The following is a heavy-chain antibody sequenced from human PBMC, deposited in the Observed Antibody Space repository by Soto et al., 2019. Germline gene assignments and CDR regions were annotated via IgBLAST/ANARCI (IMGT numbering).Heavy chain of an antibody. CDR2: MSYSRST. CDR3: ARGKEGSSSWLNWFDP. V-gene: IGHV4-39*07. Sequence: SETLSLTCFVSGGSISSNNYYWGWIRQPPGKGLEWIGSMSYSRSTNYNPSLKSRVTISVDTSKNQFSLKLSSVTAADTAVYYCARGKEGSSSWLNWFDPWGQGTLVTVSS. J-gene: IGHJ5*02. CDR1: GGSISSNNYY. D-gene: IGHD6-13*01.